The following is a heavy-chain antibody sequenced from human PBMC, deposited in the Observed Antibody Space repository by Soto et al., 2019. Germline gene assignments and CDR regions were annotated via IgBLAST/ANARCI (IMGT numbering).Heavy chain of an antibody. Sequence: SETLSRTCAVSGGSISSGGYSWSWIRQPPGKGLEWIGYIYHSGSTYYNPSLKSRVTISVDRSKNQFSLKLSSVTAADTAVYYCAREGGATSNAFDIWGQGTMVTVSS. CDR2: IYHSGST. CDR3: AREGGATSNAFDI. J-gene: IGHJ3*02. V-gene: IGHV4-30-2*01. D-gene: IGHD1-26*01. CDR1: GGSISSGGYS.